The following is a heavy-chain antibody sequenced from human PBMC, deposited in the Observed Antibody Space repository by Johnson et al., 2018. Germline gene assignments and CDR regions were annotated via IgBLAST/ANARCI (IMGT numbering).Heavy chain of an antibody. V-gene: IGHV3-30-3*01. CDR3: ARAQGGDYPAEYFQH. CDR2: ISDDGSNK. J-gene: IGHJ1*01. D-gene: IGHD4-17*01. Sequence: QVQLVESGGRVVQPGRSLRLPCSASGFTFSRYAMHWVRQAPGKGLAWVAVISDDGSNKFYAESVKGRCTHSRDNSNYTVVLQMHSLKAEDTAVFYCARAQGGDYPAEYFQHWGQGTLVTVSS. CDR1: GFTFSRYA.